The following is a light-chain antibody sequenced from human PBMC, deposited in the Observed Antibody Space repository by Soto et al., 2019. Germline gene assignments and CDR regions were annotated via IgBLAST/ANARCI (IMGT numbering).Light chain of an antibody. CDR1: SSDVGGYNY. V-gene: IGLV2-8*01. CDR2: EVS. Sequence: QSVLTQPPSASGSTGQSVTISCTGTSSDVGGYNYVSWYQQHPGKAPKLMISEVSKRPSGVPDRFSGSKSGNTASLTVSGLQAEDEADYYCSSYAGTNNVLFGGGTKLTVL. CDR3: SSYAGTNNVL. J-gene: IGLJ2*01.